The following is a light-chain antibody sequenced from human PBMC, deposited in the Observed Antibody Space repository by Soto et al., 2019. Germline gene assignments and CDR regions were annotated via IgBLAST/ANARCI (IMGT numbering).Light chain of an antibody. V-gene: IGLV2-14*01. CDR2: DVT. J-gene: IGLJ1*01. Sequence: QSALTQPASVSGSPGQSVTISCTGTSRDVGAYNYVSWYQQHPGKAPKLMVYDVTNRPSGVSDRFSGSKSGNTASLTISGLQAEDEAGYFCSSHSNITPLVFGTGTKLTVL. CDR1: SRDVGAYNY. CDR3: SSHSNITPLV.